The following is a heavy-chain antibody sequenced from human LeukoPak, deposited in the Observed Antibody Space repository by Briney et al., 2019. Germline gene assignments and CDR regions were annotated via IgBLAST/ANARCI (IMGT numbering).Heavy chain of an antibody. CDR1: GVTFSKYG. J-gene: IGHJ6*02. Sequence: GRSLRLSCAASGVTFSKYGMHWVRQAPGRGLEWVALMSYDGSNEYYADSVKGRFTISRDNSKNTLYLQMNSLRAEDTAVYYCAKPLGEFLSATYYYGMDVWGQGTTVTVSS. V-gene: IGHV3-30*18. CDR2: MSYDGSNE. D-gene: IGHD3-10*01. CDR3: AKPLGEFLSATYYYGMDV.